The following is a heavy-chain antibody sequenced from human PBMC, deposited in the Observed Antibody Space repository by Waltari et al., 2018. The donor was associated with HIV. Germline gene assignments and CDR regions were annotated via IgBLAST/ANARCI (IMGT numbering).Heavy chain of an antibody. Sequence: VQLVESGGGVVQPGVSLRHSCGASGCTFSTSWMQWVRQAPGKGRVWVSRIYTDGGTASYADSVKGRFTISRDNAKNTLYLQMNSLRAEDTAVYYCARRHSSVGILDSWGQGTLVTVSS. J-gene: IGHJ4*02. V-gene: IGHV3-74*01. D-gene: IGHD6-19*01. CDR2: IYTDGGTA. CDR1: GCTFSTSW. CDR3: ARRHSSVGILDS.